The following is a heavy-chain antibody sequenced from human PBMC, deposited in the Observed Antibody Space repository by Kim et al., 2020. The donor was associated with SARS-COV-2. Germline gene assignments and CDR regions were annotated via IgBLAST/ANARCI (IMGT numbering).Heavy chain of an antibody. CDR1: GGSISSSSYY. CDR3: ARHTPRIQLSLYFDY. J-gene: IGHJ4*02. CDR2: IYYSGST. Sequence: SETLSLTCTVSGGSISSSSYYWGWIRQPPGKGLEWIGSIYYSGSTYYNPSLKSRVTISVDTSKNQFSLKLSSVTAADTAVYYCARHTPRIQLSLYFDYWGQGTLVTVSS. D-gene: IGHD5-18*01. V-gene: IGHV4-39*01.